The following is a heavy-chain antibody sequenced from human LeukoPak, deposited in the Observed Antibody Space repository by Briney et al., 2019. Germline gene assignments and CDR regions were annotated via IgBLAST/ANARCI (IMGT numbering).Heavy chain of an antibody. Sequence: GGSLRLSYAASGFSFSIYWMSWVRQAPGKGLEWVANIKQDGSENYYVDSVRGRFTISRDNAKNPLYLQMNSLRGEDTAVYYCARAGDYLDPFDYWGQGTLVTVSS. D-gene: IGHD4-17*01. CDR2: IKQDGSEN. CDR3: ARAGDYLDPFDY. V-gene: IGHV3-7*05. J-gene: IGHJ4*02. CDR1: GFSFSIYW.